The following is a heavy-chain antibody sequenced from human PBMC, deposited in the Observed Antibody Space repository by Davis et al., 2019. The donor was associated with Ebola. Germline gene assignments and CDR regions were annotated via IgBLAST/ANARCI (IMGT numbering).Heavy chain of an antibody. J-gene: IGHJ6*02. D-gene: IGHD1-1*01. CDR1: GGSISSYY. CDR2: IYYSGST. CDR3: ASQHWYYGMDV. V-gene: IGHV4-59*08. Sequence: SETLSLTCTVSGGSISSYYWSWIRQPPGKGLEWIGYIYYSGSTNYNPSLKSRVTISVDTSKNQFSLKLSSVTAADTAVYYCASQHWYYGMDVWGQGTTVTVSS.